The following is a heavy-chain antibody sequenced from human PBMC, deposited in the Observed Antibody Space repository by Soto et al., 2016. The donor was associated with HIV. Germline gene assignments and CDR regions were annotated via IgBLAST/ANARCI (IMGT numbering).Heavy chain of an antibody. Sequence: EVQLVESGGGVVRPGGSLRLSCAASGFTFEDYGMSWARQAPGKGLEWVSGIKWNGGSTGYADSVKGRFTISRDNAKNSLYLQMNSLRAEDTALYYCARDMGFGGVSAESYSYMDVRGAKGTTGHRLL. D-gene: IGHD3-16*01. CDR1: GFTFEDYG. J-gene: IGHJ6*03. V-gene: IGHV3-20*04. CDR2: IKWNGGST. CDR3: ARDMGFGGVSAESYSYMDVR.